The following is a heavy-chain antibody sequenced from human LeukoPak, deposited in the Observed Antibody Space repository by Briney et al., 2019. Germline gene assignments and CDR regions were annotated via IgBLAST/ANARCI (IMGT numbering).Heavy chain of an antibody. J-gene: IGHJ4*02. CDR3: AREVRDYVWGSYRHLDY. Sequence: ASVKVSCEASGYTFTSYYMHWVRQAPGQGLEWMGIINPSGGSTSYAQKFQGRVTMTRDTSTSTVYMELSSLRSEDTAVYYCAREVRDYVWGSYRHLDYWGQGTLVTVSS. CDR2: INPSGGST. D-gene: IGHD3-16*02. CDR1: GYTFTSYY. V-gene: IGHV1-46*01.